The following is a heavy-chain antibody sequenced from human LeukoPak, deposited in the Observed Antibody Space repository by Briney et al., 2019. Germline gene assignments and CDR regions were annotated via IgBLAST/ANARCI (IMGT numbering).Heavy chain of an antibody. Sequence: GGSLRLSCAASGFTFSSYGMHWVPQAPGKGLEWVAVISYDGSNKYYADSVKGRFTISRDNSKNTLYLQMNSLRAEDTAVYYCAKFAAYCGGDCYSSFDYWGQGTLVTVSS. CDR2: ISYDGSNK. CDR3: AKFAAYCGGDCYSSFDY. CDR1: GFTFSSYG. J-gene: IGHJ4*02. V-gene: IGHV3-30*18. D-gene: IGHD2-21*02.